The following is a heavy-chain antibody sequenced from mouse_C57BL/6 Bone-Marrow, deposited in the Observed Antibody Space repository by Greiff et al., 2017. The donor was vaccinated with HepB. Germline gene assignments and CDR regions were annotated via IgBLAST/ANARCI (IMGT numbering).Heavy chain of an antibody. D-gene: IGHD2-2*01. Sequence: EVQLQESGAELVRPGASVKLSCTASGFNIKDDYMHWVKQRPEQGLEWIGWIDPENGDTEYASKFQGKATITADTSSNTAYLQLSSLTSEDTAVYYCTTGLRRRTWFAYWGQGTLGTVSA. CDR3: TTGLRRRTWFAY. J-gene: IGHJ3*01. CDR1: GFNIKDDY. CDR2: IDPENGDT. V-gene: IGHV14-4*01.